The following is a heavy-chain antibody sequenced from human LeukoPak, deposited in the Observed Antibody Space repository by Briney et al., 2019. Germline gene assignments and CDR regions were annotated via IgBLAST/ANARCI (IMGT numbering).Heavy chain of an antibody. CDR3: AREAPYWSFDI. D-gene: IGHD2-8*02. CDR2: IYYSGST. CDR1: GGSISSSSYY. V-gene: IGHV4-39*07. Sequence: SETLSLTCTVSGGSISSSSYYWGWIRQPPGKGLEWIGSIYYSGSTYYNPSLKSRVTISVDTSKNQFSLKLSSVTAADTAVYYCAREAPYWSFDIWGQGTMVTVSS. J-gene: IGHJ3*02.